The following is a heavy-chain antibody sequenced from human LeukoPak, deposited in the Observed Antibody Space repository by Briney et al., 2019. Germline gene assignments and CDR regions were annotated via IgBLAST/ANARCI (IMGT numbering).Heavy chain of an antibody. J-gene: IGHJ4*02. V-gene: IGHV4-39*01. CDR1: GDSVSNSDHY. D-gene: IGHD3-9*01. Sequence: PSETLSLTCTVSGDSVSNSDHYWGWIRQSPGKGLEWIGSIHYSGSTYKNPCLKSRVTISADTSKNQFSLRLSSVTAADTALYYCARRVRNYDILTGHYPRGYFDYWGLGTLVTVSS. CDR2: IHYSGST. CDR3: ARRVRNYDILTGHYPRGYFDY.